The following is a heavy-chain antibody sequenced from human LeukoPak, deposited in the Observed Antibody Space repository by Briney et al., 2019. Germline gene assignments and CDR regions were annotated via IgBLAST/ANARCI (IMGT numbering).Heavy chain of an antibody. CDR2: ITSNGGST. Sequence: GGSLRLSCAASGFTFSSYAMHWVRQAPGKGLEYVSAITSNGGSTYYANSVKGRFTISRDNSKNTLYLQMGGLRAEDMAVYYCARRYCSGGSCYYFDYWGQGALVTVSS. D-gene: IGHD2-15*01. V-gene: IGHV3-64*01. J-gene: IGHJ4*02. CDR1: GFTFSSYA. CDR3: ARRYCSGGSCYYFDY.